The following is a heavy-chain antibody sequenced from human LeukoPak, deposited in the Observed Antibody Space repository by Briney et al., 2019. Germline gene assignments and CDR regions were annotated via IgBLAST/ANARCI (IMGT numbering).Heavy chain of an antibody. V-gene: IGHV4-61*02. Sequence: TLSLTCTVSGGSISSGSYYWSWIRQPAGKGLEWIGRIYTSGSTNYNPSLKSRVTISVDTSKNQFSLKLSSVTAADTAVYYCASETYSSAVYYYYYYMDVWGKGTTVTVSS. CDR3: ASETYSSAVYYYYYYMDV. D-gene: IGHD6-19*01. CDR2: IYTSGST. J-gene: IGHJ6*03. CDR1: GGSISSGSYY.